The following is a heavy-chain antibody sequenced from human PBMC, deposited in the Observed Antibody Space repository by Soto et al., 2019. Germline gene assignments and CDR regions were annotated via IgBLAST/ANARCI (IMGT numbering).Heavy chain of an antibody. CDR2: INHSGST. CDR1: GGSFSAYY. J-gene: IGHJ4*02. D-gene: IGHD6-6*01. V-gene: IGHV4-34*01. Sequence: QVLLQQWGAGLLKPSETLSLTCAVFGGSFSAYYWSWIRQPPGKGLEWIGEINHSGSTNYNPSLKSRPTIPVDTSHYQFSLKLSSVTAADTAVYYCARTSNFESSGQGTLVTVSS. CDR3: ARTSNFES.